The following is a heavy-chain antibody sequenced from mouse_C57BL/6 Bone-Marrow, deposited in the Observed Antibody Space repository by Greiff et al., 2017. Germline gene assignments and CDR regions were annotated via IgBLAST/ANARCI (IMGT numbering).Heavy chain of an antibody. CDR2: IDPSASYT. V-gene: IGHV1-59*01. CDR1: GYTFTSYW. CDR3: ARSGYPAWFAY. D-gene: IGHD3-1*01. J-gene: IGHJ3*01. Sequence: VLLLQPGAELVRPGTSVKLSCMASGYTFTSYWMHWVNQRPGQGLEWIGVIDPSASYTNYNKKFKGKATLTVDTSSSTAYMQLSSLTSEDSAVYYCARSGYPAWFAYWGQGTLVTVSA.